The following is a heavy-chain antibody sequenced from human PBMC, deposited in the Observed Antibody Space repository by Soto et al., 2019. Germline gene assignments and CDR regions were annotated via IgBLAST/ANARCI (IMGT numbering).Heavy chain of an antibody. D-gene: IGHD2-15*01. Sequence: SVKVSCKASGYTFTNYGISWVRQAPGEGLEWVGWINTSNDNKLYAQKLQGRLTLTTDTPTSTAYMDLTTLRSDDTAVYFCAREPGAASFDFWAQGTLVTVSS. CDR3: AREPGAASFDF. CDR1: GYTFTNYG. V-gene: IGHV1-18*01. CDR2: INTSNDNK. J-gene: IGHJ4*02.